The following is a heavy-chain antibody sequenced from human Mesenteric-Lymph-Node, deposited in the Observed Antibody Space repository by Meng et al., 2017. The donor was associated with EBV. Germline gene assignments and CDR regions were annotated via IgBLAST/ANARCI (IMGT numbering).Heavy chain of an antibody. D-gene: IGHD3-22*01. J-gene: IGHJ4*02. Sequence: QLRGSGPGLAKPSETLSLTCTVSGGSISSNNYYWGWIRQPPGKGLEWIGSTHYGGSTYYNPSLQSRVSLSIDTSKNQFSLKLSSVSAADTAVYYCARHSTTNYYDSSGYYDYWGQGTLVTVSS. CDR3: ARHSTTNYYDSSGYYDY. CDR1: GGSISSNNYY. CDR2: THYGGST. V-gene: IGHV4-39*01.